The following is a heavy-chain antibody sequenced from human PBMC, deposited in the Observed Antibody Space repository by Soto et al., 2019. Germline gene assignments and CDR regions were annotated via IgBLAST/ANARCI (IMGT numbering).Heavy chain of an antibody. CDR2: ISSSSSYI. D-gene: IGHD3-22*01. Sequence: SGGSLRLSCAASGFTFSSYSMNWVRQAPGKGLEWVSFISSSSSYIYYADSVKDRFIISRDNAKNSLYLQMNSLRAEDTAVYYCARGGSSYYDTRGSLDYWGQGTLVTVSS. CDR1: GFTFSSYS. CDR3: ARGGSSYYDTRGSLDY. J-gene: IGHJ4*02. V-gene: IGHV3-21*01.